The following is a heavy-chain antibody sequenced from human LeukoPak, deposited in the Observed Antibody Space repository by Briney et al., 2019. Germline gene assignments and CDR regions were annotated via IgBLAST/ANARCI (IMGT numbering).Heavy chain of an antibody. J-gene: IGHJ4*02. CDR2: ISPGDSDT. D-gene: IGHD6-13*01. CDR1: GYSFTSYW. Sequence: KHGESLKISFKGSGYSFTSYWIGWVRQMPGKGLEWLRIISPGDSDTRYSPSFQGQVTISADKSISTAYLQWRSLKASDTAMYYCARQLGPGYSPEYFDYWGQGTLVTVSS. V-gene: IGHV5-51*01. CDR3: ARQLGPGYSPEYFDY.